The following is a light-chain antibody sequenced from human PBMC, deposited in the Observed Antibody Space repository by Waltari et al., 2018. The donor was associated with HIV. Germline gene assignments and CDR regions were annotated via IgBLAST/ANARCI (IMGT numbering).Light chain of an antibody. CDR1: QNIGNY. Sequence: DIQMTQSPLALSSSVGDRVTITCRASQNIGNYVNWYRQKVGEAPEPLVFAATSLHHGVPSRFSASGSGTDLTLTIAGLEPEDFAMYFCQQSYSTPPYTFGQGT. J-gene: IGKJ2*01. CDR3: QQSYSTPPYT. V-gene: IGKV1-39*01. CDR2: AAT.